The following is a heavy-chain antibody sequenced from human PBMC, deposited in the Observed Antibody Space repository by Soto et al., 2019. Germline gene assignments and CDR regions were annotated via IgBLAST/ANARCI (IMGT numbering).Heavy chain of an antibody. V-gene: IGHV3-30*03. D-gene: IGHD1-26*01. CDR2: ISYDGSNK. Sequence: QVQLVESGGGVVLPGRSLRLSCAASGFTFSSYGMHWVRQAPGKGLEWVAVISYDGSNKYYADSVKGRFTISRDNSKNTLYLQMNSLRAEDTAVYYCASYSGSYYYFDYWGQGTLVTVSS. CDR3: ASYSGSYYYFDY. J-gene: IGHJ4*02. CDR1: GFTFSSYG.